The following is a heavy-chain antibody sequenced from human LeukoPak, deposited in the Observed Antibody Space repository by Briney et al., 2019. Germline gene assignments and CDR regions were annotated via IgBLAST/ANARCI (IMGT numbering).Heavy chain of an antibody. CDR3: ARELTYYDILTGYSPTAWSDP. CDR1: GGSISSGDYY. J-gene: IGHJ5*02. CDR2: IYYSGST. Sequence: PSQTLSLTCTVSGGSISSGDYYWRWIRQPPGKGLEWIAYIYYSGSTYYNPSLKSRVTISVDTSKNQFSLKLSSVTAADTAVYYCARELTYYDILTGYSPTAWSDPWGQGTLVTVSS. D-gene: IGHD3-9*01. V-gene: IGHV4-30-4*01.